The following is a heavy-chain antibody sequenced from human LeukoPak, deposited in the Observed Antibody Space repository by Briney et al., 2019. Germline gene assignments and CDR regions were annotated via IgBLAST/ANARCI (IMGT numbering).Heavy chain of an antibody. Sequence: ASVKVSCKASGGTFSSYAISWVRQAPGQGLEWMGRIIPILGIANYAQKFQGRVTITADKSTSTAYMELSSLRSEDTAAYYCARDGDMVRGVYWGQGTLVTVSS. V-gene: IGHV1-69*04. CDR2: IIPILGIA. CDR1: GGTFSSYA. J-gene: IGHJ4*02. CDR3: ARDGDMVRGVY. D-gene: IGHD3-10*01.